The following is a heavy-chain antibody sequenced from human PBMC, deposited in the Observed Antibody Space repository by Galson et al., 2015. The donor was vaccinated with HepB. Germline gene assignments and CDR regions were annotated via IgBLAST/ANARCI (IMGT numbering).Heavy chain of an antibody. Sequence: SLRLSCAASGFTFSSYGMHWVRQAPGKGLEWVAVISYDGSNKYYADSVKGRFTISRDNSKNTLYLQMNSLRAEDTAVYYCAKGGEYYYGSGRLYFDLWGRGTLVTVSS. J-gene: IGHJ2*01. CDR2: ISYDGSNK. D-gene: IGHD3-10*01. V-gene: IGHV3-30*18. CDR1: GFTFSSYG. CDR3: AKGGEYYYGSGRLYFDL.